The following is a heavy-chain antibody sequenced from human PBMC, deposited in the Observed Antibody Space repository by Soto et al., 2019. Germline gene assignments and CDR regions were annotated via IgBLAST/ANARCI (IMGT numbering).Heavy chain of an antibody. CDR2: IHYTGSI. V-gene: IGHV4-39*01. Sequence: SETRSLTGSLSGASISSTIYYWGWIRPPSGKGLQLIGSIHYTGSIDYSPSLKGRVIMSVVTSENQLSLRLNSVTASYSAVYYCARHSHMLNNWFEPWGQGTLVTVSS. CDR3: ARHSHMLNNWFEP. CDR1: GASISSTIYY. J-gene: IGHJ5*02. D-gene: IGHD3-10*02.